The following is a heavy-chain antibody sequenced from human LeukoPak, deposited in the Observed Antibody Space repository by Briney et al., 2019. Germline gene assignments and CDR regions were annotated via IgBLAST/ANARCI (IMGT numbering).Heavy chain of an antibody. CDR3: AKDIEGAVAGIGAY. J-gene: IGHJ4*02. CDR2: ISWNSGSI. Sequence: PGRSLRLSCAASGFTFDDYAMHWVRQAPGKGLEWVSGISWNSGSIGYADSVKGRFTISRDNAKNSLYLQTNSLRAEDTALYYCAKDIEGAVAGIGAYWGQGTLVTVSS. CDR1: GFTFDDYA. V-gene: IGHV3-9*01. D-gene: IGHD6-19*01.